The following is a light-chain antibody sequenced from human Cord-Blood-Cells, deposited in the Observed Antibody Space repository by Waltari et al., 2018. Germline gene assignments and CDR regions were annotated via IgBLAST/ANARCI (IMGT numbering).Light chain of an antibody. CDR1: QSLLHSNGYNY. CDR3: MQALQTPYT. CDR2: LGS. V-gene: IGKV2-28*01. J-gene: IGKJ2*01. Sequence: DIVMTQSPLSLPVTPREPASIPCRSSQSLLHSNGYNYSDWYLQKTRPSPQLLIYLGSNRASGVPDRFSGSGSGTDFTLKISRVEAEDVGVYYCMQALQTPYTFGQGTKLEIK.